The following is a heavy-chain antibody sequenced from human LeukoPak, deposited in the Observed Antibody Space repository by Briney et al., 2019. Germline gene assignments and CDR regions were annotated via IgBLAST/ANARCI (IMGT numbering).Heavy chain of an antibody. J-gene: IGHJ4*02. CDR3: ARLTDDYFDY. CDR2: IYPGDSDT. CDR1: GYSFTSYW. Sequence: GESLKISCKGSGYSFTSYWIGWVRQIPGKGLEWMGIIYPGDSDTTYSPPFQGQVTISADKSISTAYLQWSSLKASDTAMYYCARLTDDYFDYWGQGTLVTVSS. V-gene: IGHV5-51*01.